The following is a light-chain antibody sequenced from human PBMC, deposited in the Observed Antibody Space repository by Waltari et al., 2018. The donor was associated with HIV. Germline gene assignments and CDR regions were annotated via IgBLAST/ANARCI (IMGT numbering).Light chain of an antibody. CDR2: DVS. V-gene: IGLV2-23*01. CDR1: SSDVGGYNY. J-gene: IGLJ2*01. CDR3: CSYAGSSTLL. Sequence: QSALTQPASVSGSPGQSITISCTGTSSDVGGYNYVSWSQQHPGKAPKLLSYDVSERPSGVSNRFSGSKSGNTDSLTISGLQAEDEADYNCCSYAGSSTLLFGGGTKVTVL.